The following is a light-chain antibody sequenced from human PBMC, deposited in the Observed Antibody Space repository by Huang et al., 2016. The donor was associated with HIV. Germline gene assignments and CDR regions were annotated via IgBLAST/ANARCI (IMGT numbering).Light chain of an antibody. CDR1: PSVSSY. CDR3: QQRSNWPGIT. Sequence: EIVLTQSPATLSLSPGERATLSCRASPSVSSYLAWYQQKPGQAPRLLIYDASNRATGIPARFSGSGSGTDFTLTISGLEPEDFAVYYCQQRSNWPGITFGPGTKVDIK. J-gene: IGKJ3*01. V-gene: IGKV3-11*01. CDR2: DAS.